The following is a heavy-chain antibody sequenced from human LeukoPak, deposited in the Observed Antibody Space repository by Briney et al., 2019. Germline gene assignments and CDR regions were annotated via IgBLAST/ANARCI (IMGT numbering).Heavy chain of an antibody. CDR1: GGSISSYY. CDR2: IYYSGST. CDR3: ASLSRTYYNWFDP. D-gene: IGHD1-7*01. V-gene: IGHV4-59*01. Sequence: SETLSLTCTVSGGSISSYYWSWVRQPPGKGLEWIGYIYYSGSTNYNPSLKSRVTISVDTSKNQFSLKLSSVTAADTAVYYCASLSRTYYNWFDPWGQGTLVTVSS. J-gene: IGHJ5*02.